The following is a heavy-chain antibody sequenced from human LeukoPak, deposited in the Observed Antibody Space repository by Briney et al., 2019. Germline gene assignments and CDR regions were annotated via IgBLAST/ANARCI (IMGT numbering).Heavy chain of an antibody. CDR2: IYYSGST. CDR3: ARGRYYYDSSGYYYVRDYYYYGMDV. Sequence: SETLSLTCTVSGGSISSYYWSWIRQPPGKGLEWIGYIYYSGSTNYNPSLKRRVTISVDTSKNQFSLKLSSVPAADTAVYYCARGRYYYDSSGYYYVRDYYYYGMDVWGQGTTVTVSS. V-gene: IGHV4-59*01. CDR1: GGSISSYY. J-gene: IGHJ6*02. D-gene: IGHD3-22*01.